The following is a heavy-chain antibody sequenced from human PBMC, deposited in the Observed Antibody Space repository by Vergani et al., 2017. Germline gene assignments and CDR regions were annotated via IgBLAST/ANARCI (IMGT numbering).Heavy chain of an antibody. CDR2: INPSGGHT. J-gene: IGHJ4*02. V-gene: IGHV1-46*03. CDR3: ARGDYGILTGYRY. Sequence: VQLVESGAEVKKSGASVKVSCKTSGYTFSNYYMHWVRQAPGQGLEWMGIINPSGGHTNYAQKFQGRVTMTRDTSTSTVYMELSSLRSEDTAIYYCARGDYGILTGYRYWGQGTLVTVSA. CDR1: GYTFSNYY. D-gene: IGHD3-9*01.